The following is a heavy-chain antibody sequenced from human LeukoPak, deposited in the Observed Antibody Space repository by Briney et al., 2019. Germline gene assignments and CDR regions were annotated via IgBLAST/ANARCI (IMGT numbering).Heavy chain of an antibody. D-gene: IGHD3-3*01. CDR3: ARLPSGFFNWFDP. J-gene: IGHJ5*02. CDR1: GYSISSGYY. Sequence: AETLSLTCTVSGYSISSGYYWGWIRQPPGKGLEWIGSIYHSGSTYYNPSLKSRVTISVDTSKNPFSLKLSSVTAADTAVYYCARLPSGFFNWFDPWGQGTLVTVSS. CDR2: IYHSGST. V-gene: IGHV4-38-2*02.